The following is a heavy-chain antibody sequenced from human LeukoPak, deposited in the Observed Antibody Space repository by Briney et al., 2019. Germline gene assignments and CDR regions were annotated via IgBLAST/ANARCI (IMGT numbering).Heavy chain of an antibody. CDR1: EFSVGSNY. D-gene: IGHD3-22*01. Sequence: GGSLRLSCAASEFSVGSNYMTWVRQAPGKGLEWVSVIYSGGSTYYADSVKGRFTISRDNSKNTLYLQMNSLRAEDTAVYYCARGPYYYDSSGLQYWGQGTLVTVSS. CDR2: IYSGGST. J-gene: IGHJ4*02. V-gene: IGHV3-66*01. CDR3: ARGPYYYDSSGLQY.